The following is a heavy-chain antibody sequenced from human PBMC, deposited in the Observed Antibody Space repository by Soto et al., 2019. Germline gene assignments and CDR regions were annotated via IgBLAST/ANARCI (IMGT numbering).Heavy chain of an antibody. D-gene: IGHD3-10*01. J-gene: IGHJ3*02. CDR3: ARANLLLWPYAFDI. Sequence: ASVKVSCKASGYTFTSYGISWVRQAPGQGLEWMGWISAYNGNTNYAQKLQGRVTMTTDTSTSTAYMELRSLRPDDTAVYYCARANLLLWPYAFDIWGQGTMVTVSS. CDR2: ISAYNGNT. V-gene: IGHV1-18*01. CDR1: GYTFTSYG.